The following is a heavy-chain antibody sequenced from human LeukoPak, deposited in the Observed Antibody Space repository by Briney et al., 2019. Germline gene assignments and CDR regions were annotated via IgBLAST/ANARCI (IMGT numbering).Heavy chain of an antibody. CDR2: IYYSGST. D-gene: IGHD2-2*01. CDR1: GGSISSYY. Sequence: SETLSLTCTVSGGSISSYYWSWIRQPPGKGLEWIGYIYYSGSTNYNPSLKSRVTISVDTSKNQFSLKLNSVTAADTAVYYCARLDGNIVVVPAFTFDYWGQGTLVTVSS. J-gene: IGHJ4*02. V-gene: IGHV4-59*01. CDR3: ARLDGNIVVVPAFTFDY.